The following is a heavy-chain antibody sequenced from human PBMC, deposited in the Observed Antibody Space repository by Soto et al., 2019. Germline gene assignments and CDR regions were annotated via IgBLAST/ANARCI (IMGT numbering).Heavy chain of an antibody. CDR2: INHSGST. V-gene: IGHV4-34*01. Sequence: SETLSLTCAVYVGSFSGYYWSWIRQPPGKGLEWIGEINHSGSTNYNPSLKSRLIISIDTSKNQFSLKVRSVTAADTAVYYCASSPRYVMDVWGQGTTVTVSS. CDR1: VGSFSGYY. J-gene: IGHJ6*02. CDR3: ASSPRYVMDV.